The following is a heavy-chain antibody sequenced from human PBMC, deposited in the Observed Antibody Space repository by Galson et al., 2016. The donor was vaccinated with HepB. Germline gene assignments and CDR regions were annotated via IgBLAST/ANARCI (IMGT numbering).Heavy chain of an antibody. CDR2: IYPGDSDT. J-gene: IGHJ4*02. Sequence: QYGAEVKKPGESLKISCQGSGYTFTNHWIGWVRQMPGKGLEWMGIIYPGDSDTRYSPSFQGQVTISADKSTRTAYLQWSSLKASDTAMYYCARRDSGWSPFDYWGQGTLLTVSS. V-gene: IGHV5-51*01. D-gene: IGHD6-19*01. CDR1: GYTFTNHW. CDR3: ARRDSGWSPFDY.